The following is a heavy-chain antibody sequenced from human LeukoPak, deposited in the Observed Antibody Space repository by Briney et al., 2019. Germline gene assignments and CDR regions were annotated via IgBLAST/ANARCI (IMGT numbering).Heavy chain of an antibody. D-gene: IGHD6-6*01. J-gene: IGHJ4*02. CDR2: ISYDGSNK. V-gene: IGHV3-30-3*01. CDR1: GFTFSSYA. Sequence: GGSLRLSCAASGFTFSSYAMHWVRQAPGKGLEWVAVISYDGSNKYYADSVKGRFTISRDSSNNTLYLQMNSLRAEDTAVYYCAMEYSSSTGYWGQGTLVTVSS. CDR3: AMEYSSSTGY.